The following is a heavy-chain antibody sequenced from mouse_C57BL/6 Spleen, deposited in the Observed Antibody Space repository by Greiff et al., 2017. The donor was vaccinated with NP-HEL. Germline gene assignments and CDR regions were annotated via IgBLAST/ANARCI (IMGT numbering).Heavy chain of an antibody. J-gene: IGHJ4*01. Sequence: VQRVESGAELVKPGASVKISCKASGYAFSSYWMNWVKQRPGKGLEWIGQIYPGDGDTNYNGKFKGKATLTADKSSSTTYMQLSSLTSEDSAVYFCARGYCGSSYAMDYWGQGTSVTVSS. D-gene: IGHD1-1*01. CDR3: ARGYCGSSYAMDY. V-gene: IGHV1-80*01. CDR2: IYPGDGDT. CDR1: GYAFSSYW.